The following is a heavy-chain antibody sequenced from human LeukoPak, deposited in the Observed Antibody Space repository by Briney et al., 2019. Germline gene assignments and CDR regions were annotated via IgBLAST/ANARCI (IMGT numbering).Heavy chain of an antibody. V-gene: IGHV3-53*04. CDR1: LFTVSSNY. CDR3: ARDKRDYDDRTDAFDI. CDR2: IYSGGST. Sequence: GGSLRLSCAASLFTVSSNYVSRVRQAPGKGLEWVSVIYSGGSTYYADSVKGRFTISRHNSKNTLYLQMNSLRAEDTAVYYCARDKRDYDDRTDAFDIWGQGTMVTVSS. D-gene: IGHD4-17*01. J-gene: IGHJ3*02.